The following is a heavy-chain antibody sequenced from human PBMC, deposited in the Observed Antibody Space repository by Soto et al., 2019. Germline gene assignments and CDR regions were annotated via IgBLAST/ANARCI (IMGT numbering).Heavy chain of an antibody. CDR2: IGVGSGNT. V-gene: IGHV1-58*01. J-gene: IGHJ4*02. Sequence: QMQLVQSGPEVKKPGTSVKVSCKASGFTFTSSAVQWVRQARGQRLEWIGCIGVGSGNTNYAQKSKERVTITRDVSTSTAYRELSSLRSEDTAVYYCAASRWLQSEDYWGQGTLVTVSS. CDR1: GFTFTSSA. CDR3: AASRWLQSEDY. D-gene: IGHD5-12*01.